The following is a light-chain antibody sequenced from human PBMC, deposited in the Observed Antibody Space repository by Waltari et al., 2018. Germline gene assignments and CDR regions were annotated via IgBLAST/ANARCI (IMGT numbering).Light chain of an antibody. Sequence: DIQMTQSPSTLSASVGDRFTITCRASQSFGSRLAWYQQKPGKAPRLLIYETSSLQSGVPSRFSGSGSGTEFTLTISSLQPDDFATYYCQHYNGYPYTFGQGTKLEIK. V-gene: IGKV1-5*03. CDR1: QSFGSR. J-gene: IGKJ2*01. CDR3: QHYNGYPYT. CDR2: ETS.